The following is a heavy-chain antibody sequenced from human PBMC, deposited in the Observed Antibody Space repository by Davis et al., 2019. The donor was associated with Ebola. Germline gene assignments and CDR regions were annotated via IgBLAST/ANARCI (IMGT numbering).Heavy chain of an antibody. Sequence: AASVKVSCKASGYTFTGYYMHWVRQAPGQGLEWMGWINPNSGGTNYAQKLQGRVTMTTDTSTGTAYMELRSLRSDDTAVYYCARGRIVVVVAARDYYYGMDVWGQGTTVTVSS. CDR1: GYTFTGYY. J-gene: IGHJ6*02. V-gene: IGHV1-2*02. CDR3: ARGRIVVVVAARDYYYGMDV. D-gene: IGHD2-15*01. CDR2: INPNSGGT.